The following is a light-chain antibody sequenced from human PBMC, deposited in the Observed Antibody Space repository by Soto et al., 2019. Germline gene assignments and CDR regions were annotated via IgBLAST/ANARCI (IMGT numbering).Light chain of an antibody. J-gene: IGKJ1*01. CDR2: KAS. CDR1: QSITGW. V-gene: IGKV1-5*03. Sequence: DIQMTQSPSTLAASVGDRVSITCRASQSITGWLAWFQQKPGKAPKLLISKASKLESGVPSRFSGSGSGTEFTLTISGLQPDDFATYYCQQYNSYWTFGQGTKVDIK. CDR3: QQYNSYWT.